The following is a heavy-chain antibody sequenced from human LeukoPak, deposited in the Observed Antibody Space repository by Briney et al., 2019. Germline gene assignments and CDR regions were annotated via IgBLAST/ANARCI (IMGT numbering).Heavy chain of an antibody. CDR3: ARGQYCSSTSCYSVQYFQH. CDR1: GGSFSGYY. J-gene: IGHJ1*01. Sequence: SETLSLTCAVYGGSFSGYYWSWIRQPPGKGLEWIGEINHSGSTNYNPSLKSRVTISVDTSKNQFSLKLSSVTAADTAVYYCARGQYCSSTSCYSVQYFQHWGQGTLVTVSS. CDR2: INHSGST. D-gene: IGHD2-2*01. V-gene: IGHV4-34*01.